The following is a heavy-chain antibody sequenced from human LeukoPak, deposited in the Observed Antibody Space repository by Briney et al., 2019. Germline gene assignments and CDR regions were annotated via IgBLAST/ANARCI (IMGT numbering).Heavy chain of an antibody. Sequence: PGGSLRLSCAASGFTVSTNYMSWVRQAPGRGLEWVSVIRSDGSTSYADSVKGRFSISRDNSKNTLYLQMNSLRDDDAGVYYCAKRMGYDFGHFDYWGQGALVTVSS. J-gene: IGHJ4*02. CDR1: GFTVSTNY. CDR2: IRSDGST. V-gene: IGHV3-66*01. CDR3: AKRMGYDFGHFDY. D-gene: IGHD3/OR15-3a*01.